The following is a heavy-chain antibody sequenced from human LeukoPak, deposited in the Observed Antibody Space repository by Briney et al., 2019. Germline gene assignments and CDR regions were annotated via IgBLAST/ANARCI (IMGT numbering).Heavy chain of an antibody. CDR3: ARDFPWFNY. J-gene: IGHJ4*02. Sequence: GGSLRLSCAASGFPFSSYAMSGVRPAPGKGLEWVSAISGSGGSTYYADSVKGRFTISRDNSKNTLYLQMNSLRAEDTAVYYCARDFPWFNYWGQGTLVTVSS. CDR1: GFPFSSYA. V-gene: IGHV3-23*01. CDR2: ISGSGGST.